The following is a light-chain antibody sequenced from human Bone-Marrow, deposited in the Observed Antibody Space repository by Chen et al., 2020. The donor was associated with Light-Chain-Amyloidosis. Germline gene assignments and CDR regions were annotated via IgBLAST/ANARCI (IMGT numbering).Light chain of an antibody. Sequence: DFQLTQSPSSLSASVGDRVTITCRASQGISKYLAWYQQKPGKVPKLLISATSTLQSGVPSRFSGSGFGTDFALTFSSLQPEDVATYYCQKYNNAPLTFGGGTKVEIK. J-gene: IGKJ4*01. CDR1: QGISKY. CDR2: ATS. CDR3: QKYNNAPLT. V-gene: IGKV1-27*01.